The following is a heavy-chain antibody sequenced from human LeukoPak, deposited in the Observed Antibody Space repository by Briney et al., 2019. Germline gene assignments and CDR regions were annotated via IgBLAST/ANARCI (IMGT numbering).Heavy chain of an antibody. J-gene: IGHJ4*02. Sequence: GGSLRLSCAASGFTFSTYSMNWVRQAPGKGLEWVSSISSSRDHIYYADSVKGRFTISRDNAENSLHLQMSSLRAEDTAVYYCARGGGSGSYYKRELDYWGQGTLVTVSS. CDR1: GFTFSTYS. CDR2: ISSSRDHI. CDR3: ARGGGSGSYYKRELDY. D-gene: IGHD3-10*01. V-gene: IGHV3-21*01.